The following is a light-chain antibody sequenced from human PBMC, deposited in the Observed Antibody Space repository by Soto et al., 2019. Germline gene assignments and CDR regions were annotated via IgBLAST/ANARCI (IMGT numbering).Light chain of an antibody. V-gene: IGKV3-11*01. J-gene: IGKJ5*01. CDR3: QQRRNWIT. CDR2: DTS. Sequence: IVLRQARNTLSLAPGERATLSCRASQSVSRYLAWYQQKPGQAPRLLIYDTSYRATGIPARFSGSGSATDFTLTISSLAPEDSAVYYCQQRRNWITFGQGTRLEIK. CDR1: QSVSRY.